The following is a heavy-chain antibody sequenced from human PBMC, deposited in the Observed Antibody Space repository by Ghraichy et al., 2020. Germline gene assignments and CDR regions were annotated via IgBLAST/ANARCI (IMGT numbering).Heavy chain of an antibody. D-gene: IGHD3-3*01. CDR1: GITFRPYV. Sequence: GGSLRLSCVASGITFRPYVMHWVRQAPGKGLEWVALISYDGNNKYYGRSVKGRFTISRDNSNNTLFLQMNSLEPEDTAIYYCAKHKLSWHDDDALDIWGQGTMVTVSS. CDR2: ISYDGNNK. V-gene: IGHV3-30*18. J-gene: IGHJ3*02. CDR3: AKHKLSWHDDDALDI.